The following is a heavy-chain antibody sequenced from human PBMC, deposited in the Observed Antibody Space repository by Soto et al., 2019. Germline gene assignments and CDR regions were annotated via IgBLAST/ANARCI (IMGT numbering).Heavy chain of an antibody. J-gene: IGHJ4*02. CDR1: GGSLRGYY. Sequence: SETLSLTCAVNGGSLRGYYWNWIRQSPGKGLEWIGEINQNGGTKYNPSLKSRVSISVVASTNQFSLKLNSVTAADTAVYYCGRVPAGGGDYWGQGALVTVSS. V-gene: IGHV4-34*01. D-gene: IGHD3-16*01. CDR3: GRVPAGGGDY. CDR2: INQNGGT.